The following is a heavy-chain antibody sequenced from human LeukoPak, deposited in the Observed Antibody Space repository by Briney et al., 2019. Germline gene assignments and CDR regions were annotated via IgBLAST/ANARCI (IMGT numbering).Heavy chain of an antibody. J-gene: IGHJ4*02. CDR1: GGSISSSSYY. V-gene: IGHV4-39*07. CDR2: IYYSGST. Sequence: SETLSLTCTVSGGSISSSSYYWGWIRQPPGKGLEWIGSIYYSGSTYYNPSLKSRVTISVDTSKNQFSLKLSSVTAADTAVYYCAKSLSGYVTFDYWGQGTLVTVSS. D-gene: IGHD5-12*01. CDR3: AKSLSGYVTFDY.